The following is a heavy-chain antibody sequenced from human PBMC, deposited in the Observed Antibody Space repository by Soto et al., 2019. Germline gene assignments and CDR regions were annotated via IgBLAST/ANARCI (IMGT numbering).Heavy chain of an antibody. CDR1: GFSFRDYD. Sequence: EVQLVESGGGSVQPGESLRLSCAASGFSFRDYDMHWVRQHKGKGLEWVSALGAARDPYYVGSVKGRFSVSRDNAQNSLFLQMNNLRVDDTAVYFCARAYLGRLPRRADYYYAMDVWGRGTTVTVSS. J-gene: IGHJ6*02. CDR3: ARAYLGRLPRRADYYYAMDV. V-gene: IGHV3-13*05. CDR2: LGAARDP. D-gene: IGHD1-26*01.